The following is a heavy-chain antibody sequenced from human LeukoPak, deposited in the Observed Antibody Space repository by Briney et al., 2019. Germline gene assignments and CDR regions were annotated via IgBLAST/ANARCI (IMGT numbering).Heavy chain of an antibody. Sequence: XSVKVSCKTSGYTFSSSGISWVRQAPGQGLEWMGWISAYNGNTDYEKKLQGRVTMTTDTSTSTAHMELRSLRSDDTAVYYCARYSGVVAPGYGMDVWGQGTTVTVSS. CDR1: GYTFSSSG. J-gene: IGHJ6*02. D-gene: IGHD3-3*01. CDR3: ARYSGVVAPGYGMDV. CDR2: ISAYNGNT. V-gene: IGHV1-18*01.